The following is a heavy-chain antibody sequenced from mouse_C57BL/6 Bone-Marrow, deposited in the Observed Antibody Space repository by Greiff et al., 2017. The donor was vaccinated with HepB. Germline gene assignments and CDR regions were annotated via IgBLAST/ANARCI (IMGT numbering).Heavy chain of an antibody. J-gene: IGHJ1*03. Sequence: VQLQESGAELVRPGASVTLSCKASGYTFTDYEMHWVKQTPVHGLEWIGAIDPETGGTAYNQKFKGKAILTADKSYTTAYMERRSLTSEDSAVYYWIGAWYFDVWGTGTTVTVSS. CDR2: IDPETGGT. V-gene: IGHV1-15*01. CDR3: IGAWYFDV. D-gene: IGHD1-1*02. CDR1: GYTFTDYE.